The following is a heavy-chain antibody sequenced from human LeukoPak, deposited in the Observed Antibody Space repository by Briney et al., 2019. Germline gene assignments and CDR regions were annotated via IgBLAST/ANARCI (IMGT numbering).Heavy chain of an antibody. D-gene: IGHD3-3*01. CDR1: GFTFSSYA. V-gene: IGHV3-23*01. J-gene: IGHJ4*02. Sequence: PGGSLRLSCAASGFTFSSYAMSWVRQAPGKGLEWVSAISGSGGSTYYADSVKGRFTISRDNSKNTLYLQMNSLRAEDTAVYYCAKDRTIFGVVNRFDYWGQGTLVTVSS. CDR2: ISGSGGST. CDR3: AKDRTIFGVVNRFDY.